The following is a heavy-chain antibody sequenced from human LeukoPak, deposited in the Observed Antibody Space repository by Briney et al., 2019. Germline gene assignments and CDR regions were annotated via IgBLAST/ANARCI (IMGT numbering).Heavy chain of an antibody. CDR2: ISAYNGNT. J-gene: IGHJ4*02. D-gene: IGHD6-19*01. CDR1: GYTFTSYG. CDR3: ASANRNSSGWYLITD. V-gene: IGHV1-18*01. Sequence: ASVKVSCKASGYTFTSYGISWVRQAPGQGLEWMGWISAYNGNTNYAQKLQGRVTMTTDTSTSTAYMELRSLRSDDTAVYYCASANRNSSGWYLITDWGQGTLVTVSS.